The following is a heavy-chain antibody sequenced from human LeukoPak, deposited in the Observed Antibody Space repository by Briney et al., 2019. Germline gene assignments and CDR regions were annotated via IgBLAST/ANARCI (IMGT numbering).Heavy chain of an antibody. CDR1: GFSFSSYG. CDR2: IWYDGSIK. CDR3: ARSYSSSSGGLYYFDY. Sequence: GGSLRLSCAASGFSFSSYGMHWVRQAPGKGLEWVAVIWYDGSIKYYGDSVKGRFTISRDTSKNTLYLQMNSLRAEDTAVYYCARSYSSSSGGLYYFDYWGQGTLGTVSA. D-gene: IGHD6-6*01. V-gene: IGHV3-33*01. J-gene: IGHJ4*02.